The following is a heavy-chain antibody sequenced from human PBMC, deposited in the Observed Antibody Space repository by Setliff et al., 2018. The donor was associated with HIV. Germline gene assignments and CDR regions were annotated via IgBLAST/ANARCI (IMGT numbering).Heavy chain of an antibody. CDR1: GGTFTTYV. Sequence: SVKVSCKGSGGTFTTYVVSWVRQAPGQGLEWMGGRSPIFSTTNYAQKFQGRVTITTDESTSRAYMELSSLRSEDTAVYYCAITSRGYSLQRGGAFDIWGQGTLVTVSS. J-gene: IGHJ3*02. CDR2: RSPIFSTT. D-gene: IGHD3-22*01. V-gene: IGHV1-69*05. CDR3: AITSRGYSLQRGGAFDI.